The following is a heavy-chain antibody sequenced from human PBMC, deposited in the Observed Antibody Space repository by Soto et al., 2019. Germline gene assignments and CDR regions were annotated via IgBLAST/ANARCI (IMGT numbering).Heavy chain of an antibody. V-gene: IGHV4-59*01. CDR2: IYYSGST. CDR3: ARDRSIAARFHYYYGMDV. Sequence: ASETLSLTCTVSGGSISSYYWSWIRQPPGKGLEWIGYIYYSGSTNYNPSLKSRVTISVDTSKNQFSLKLSSVTAADTAVYYCARDRSIAARFHYYYGMDVWGQETRVTVSS. CDR1: GGSISSYY. D-gene: IGHD6-6*01. J-gene: IGHJ6*02.